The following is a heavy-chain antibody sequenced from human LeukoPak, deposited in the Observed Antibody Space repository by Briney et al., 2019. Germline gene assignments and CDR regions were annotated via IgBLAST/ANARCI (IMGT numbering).Heavy chain of an antibody. CDR3: ARGPDFYYYDSSGAFDY. CDR2: INSDGSST. J-gene: IGHJ4*02. V-gene: IGHV3-74*01. CDR1: RFTFSSYW. D-gene: IGHD3-22*01. Sequence: PGGSLRLSRAGSRFTFSSYWMHWVRQAPGKGLVWVSRINSDGSSTSYADSVKGRFTISRDNAKSTLYLQMNSLRAEDTAVYYCARGPDFYYYDSSGAFDYWGQGTLVTVSS.